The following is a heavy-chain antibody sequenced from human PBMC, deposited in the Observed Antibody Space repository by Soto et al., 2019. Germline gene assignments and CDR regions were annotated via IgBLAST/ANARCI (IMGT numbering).Heavy chain of an antibody. V-gene: IGHV6-1*01. Sequence: SQTLSLTCAISGDSVSSNSAAWNWIRQSPSRGLEWLGRTYYRSKWYDDYAVSVKSRITINPDTSKNQFSLQLNPVTPEDTAVYYCAYSGYDWFVFDYWGQGTLVTVSS. CDR1: GDSVSSNSAA. J-gene: IGHJ4*02. CDR2: TYYRSKWYD. CDR3: AYSGYDWFVFDY. D-gene: IGHD5-12*01.